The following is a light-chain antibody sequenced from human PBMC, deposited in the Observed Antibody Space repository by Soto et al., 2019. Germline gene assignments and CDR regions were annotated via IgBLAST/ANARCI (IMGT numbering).Light chain of an antibody. CDR1: QDISKY. Sequence: DIQMTQSPSSLSASVGDRVTITCQASQDISKYLNWYQQKPGKAPKLLIYDASNLQRGVPSRFSGSGSGTDFTFTISSLQPEDIATCYCQQYDNLLALTFGGGTKVDIK. V-gene: IGKV1-33*01. CDR2: DAS. CDR3: QQYDNLLALT. J-gene: IGKJ4*01.